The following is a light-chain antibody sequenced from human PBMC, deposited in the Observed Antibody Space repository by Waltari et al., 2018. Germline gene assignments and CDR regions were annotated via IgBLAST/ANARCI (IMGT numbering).Light chain of an antibody. CDR2: WAS. J-gene: IGKJ1*01. Sequence: DIVMTQSPDSLAVSLGERATINCKSSQSVLYSSNNKNYLAWFQQKPGQPPKLLLYWASTRESGVPDRFSGSGSGTDFTLTISTLQAEDVAVYYCQQYYSTPPTFGQGTTVEIK. CDR3: QQYYSTPPT. CDR1: QSVLYSSNNKNY. V-gene: IGKV4-1*01.